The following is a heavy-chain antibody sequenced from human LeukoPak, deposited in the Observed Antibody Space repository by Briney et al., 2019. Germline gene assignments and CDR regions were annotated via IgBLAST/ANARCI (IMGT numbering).Heavy chain of an antibody. V-gene: IGHV3-33*01. J-gene: IGHJ1*01. CDR2: IWYDGSSK. D-gene: IGHD2-15*01. Sequence: PGSSLRLSCAASGFTFSSYGMHWVRQAPGKGLEWVAMIWYDGSSKYYADYVKGRFTISRDNSKNTLYLQMNSLRAEDTAVYYCARDEGYCRGGSCYSAEYFQHWGQGTLVTVSS. CDR3: ARDEGYCRGGSCYSAEYFQH. CDR1: GFTFSSYG.